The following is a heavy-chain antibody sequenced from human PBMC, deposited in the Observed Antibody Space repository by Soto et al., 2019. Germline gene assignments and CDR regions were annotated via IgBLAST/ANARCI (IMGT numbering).Heavy chain of an antibody. Sequence: ASVKVSCKASGYTLTSDDINWVRQATGQVLEWMGWMNPNSGNTGYAQKSQGRVTMTRNTSLSTAYMELSSLRSEDTAVYYCAKWEDYYYCMDVWGQGPTVTVSS. CDR3: AKWEDYYYCMDV. CDR2: MNPNSGNT. J-gene: IGHJ6*02. CDR1: GYTLTSDD. D-gene: IGHD1-26*01. V-gene: IGHV1-8*01.